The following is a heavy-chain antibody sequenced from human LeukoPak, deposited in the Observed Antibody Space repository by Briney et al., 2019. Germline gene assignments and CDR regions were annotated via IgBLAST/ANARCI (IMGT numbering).Heavy chain of an antibody. CDR2: ISYDGSNK. CDR3: AKGQAELLSLYYYYGMDV. V-gene: IGHV3-30-3*01. Sequence: GGSLRLSCAASGFTFSSYAMHWVRQAPGKGLEWVAVISYDGSNKYYADSVKGRFTISRDNSKNTLYLQMNSLRAEDTAVYYCAKGQAELLSLYYYYGMDVWGQGTTVTVSS. J-gene: IGHJ6*02. D-gene: IGHD1-26*01. CDR1: GFTFSSYA.